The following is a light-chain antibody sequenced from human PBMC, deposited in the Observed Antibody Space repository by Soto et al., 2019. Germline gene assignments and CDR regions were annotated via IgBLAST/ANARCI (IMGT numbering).Light chain of an antibody. V-gene: IGLV1-40*01. CDR2: NNT. CDR3: QSSDNILSRSV. Sequence: QSVLTQPPSVSGAPGQRVTISCTGSSSNIGTGYDVHWYQHLPGTAPKLLIYNNTYRPSGVPARFSASRSGTSASLAISGLRAEDESDYYCQSSDNILSRSVFGGGTKLTVL. J-gene: IGLJ2*01. CDR1: SSNIGTGYD.